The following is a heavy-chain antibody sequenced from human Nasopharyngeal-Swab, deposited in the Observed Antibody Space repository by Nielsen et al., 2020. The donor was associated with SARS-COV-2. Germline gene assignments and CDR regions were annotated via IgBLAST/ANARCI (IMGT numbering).Heavy chain of an antibody. Sequence: SETLSLTCTVSGGSISSYYWSWIRQPPGKGLEWIGYIYYSGSTNYNPSLKSRVTIPVDTSKNQFSLKLSSVTAADTAVYYCARGGGLGYYDFWSGYSQTSDAFDIWGRGTMVTVSS. J-gene: IGHJ3*02. V-gene: IGHV4-59*01. CDR3: ARGGGLGYYDFWSGYSQTSDAFDI. CDR2: IYYSGST. CDR1: GGSISSYY. D-gene: IGHD3-3*01.